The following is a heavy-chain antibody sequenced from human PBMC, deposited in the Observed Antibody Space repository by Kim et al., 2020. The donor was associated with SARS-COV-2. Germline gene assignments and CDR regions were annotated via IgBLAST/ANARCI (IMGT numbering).Heavy chain of an antibody. J-gene: IGHJ3*02. D-gene: IGHD3-10*01. CDR1: GYTFTSYG. CDR3: ARDSSEGAAVFYGSGIPPNAFDI. V-gene: IGHV1-18*01. CDR2: ISAYNGNT. Sequence: ASVKVSCKASGYTFTSYGISWVRQAPGQGLEWMGWISAYNGNTNYAQKLQGRVTMTTDTSTSTAYMELRSLRSDDTAVYYCARDSSEGAAVFYGSGIPPNAFDIWGQGTMVTVSS.